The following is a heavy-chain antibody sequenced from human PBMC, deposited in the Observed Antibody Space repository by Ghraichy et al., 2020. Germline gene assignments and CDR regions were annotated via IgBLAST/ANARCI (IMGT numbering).Heavy chain of an antibody. CDR3: ARGRHRLRGYYYCMDV. V-gene: IGHV3-30*12. CDR1: GFTFSSYG. CDR2: ILYDGSEK. D-gene: IGHD4-17*01. Sequence: GGSLRLSCATSGFTFSSYGMHWVRQAPGKGLEWVAVILYDGSEKYYADSEKGRFTISRDNSKNTLYLQMNSLRAEDTAVYYCARGRHRLRGYYYCMDVWGQGTTVTVSS. J-gene: IGHJ6*02.